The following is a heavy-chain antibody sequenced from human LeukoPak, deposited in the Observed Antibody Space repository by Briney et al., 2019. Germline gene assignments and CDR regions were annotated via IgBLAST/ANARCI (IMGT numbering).Heavy chain of an antibody. D-gene: IGHD3-3*01. J-gene: IGHJ4*02. V-gene: IGHV4-31*03. Sequence: SETLSLTCTVSGGSISSGGYYWSWIRQHPGKGLEWIGYIYYSGSTYYNPSPKSRVTISVDTSKNQFSLKLSSVTAADTAVYYCARGYDGDFDYWGQGTLVTVSS. CDR1: GGSISSGGYY. CDR3: ARGYDGDFDY. CDR2: IYYSGST.